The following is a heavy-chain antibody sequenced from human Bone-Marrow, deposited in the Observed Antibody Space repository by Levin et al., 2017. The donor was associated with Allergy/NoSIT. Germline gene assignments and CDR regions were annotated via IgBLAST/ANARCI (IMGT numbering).Heavy chain of an antibody. CDR2: ISSSSSTI. CDR1: GFTFSSYS. J-gene: IGHJ5*02. Sequence: GGSLRLSCAASGFTFSSYSTNWVRQAPGKGLEWVSYISSSSSTIYYADSVKGRFTISRDNAKNSLYLQMNSLRAEDTAVYYCARDKIHGSGRGNWFDPWGQGTLVTVSS. V-gene: IGHV3-48*01. D-gene: IGHD3-10*01. CDR3: ARDKIHGSGRGNWFDP.